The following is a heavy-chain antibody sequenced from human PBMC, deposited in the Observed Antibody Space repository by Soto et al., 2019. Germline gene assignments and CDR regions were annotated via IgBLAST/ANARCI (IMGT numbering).Heavy chain of an antibody. D-gene: IGHD6-19*01. J-gene: IGHJ3*02. Sequence: EVQLVESGGGLVQPGGSLRLSCAASGFTFSSYWMSWVRQAPGKGLEWVANIKQDGSEKYYVDSVKGRFTISRDNAKNSLYLQMNSLRAEYTAVYYCARDLGYSSGLGFDAFDIWGQGTMVTVSS. V-gene: IGHV3-7*05. CDR2: IKQDGSEK. CDR1: GFTFSSYW. CDR3: ARDLGYSSGLGFDAFDI.